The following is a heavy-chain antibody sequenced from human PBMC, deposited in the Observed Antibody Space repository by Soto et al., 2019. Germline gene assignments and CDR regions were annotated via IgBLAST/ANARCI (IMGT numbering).Heavy chain of an antibody. J-gene: IGHJ6*03. CDR3: ARVKVFTMVRGVIITDYLDV. V-gene: IGHV4-34*01. D-gene: IGHD3-10*01. CDR1: GGSFSGYY. Sequence: LETLSLTCAVYGGSFSGYYWSWIRQPPGKGLEWIGEINHSGSTNYNPSLKSRVTISVDTSKNQFSLKLSSVTAADTAVYYCARVKVFTMVRGVIITDYLDVWGKGTTVTVSS. CDR2: INHSGST.